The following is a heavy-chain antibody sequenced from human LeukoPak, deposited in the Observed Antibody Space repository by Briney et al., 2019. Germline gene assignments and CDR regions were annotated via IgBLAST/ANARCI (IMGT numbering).Heavy chain of an antibody. Sequence: ASVKVSCKASGYTFTSYYMHWVRQASGQGLEWMGWMNPNSGNTGYAQRFQGRVTMTRDTSINTAYMELGSLTSEDTAVYYCARGTPFCSSASCYNYWGQGTLVTVSS. D-gene: IGHD2-2*02. CDR2: MNPNSGNT. CDR1: GYTFTSYY. V-gene: IGHV1-8*02. CDR3: ARGTPFCSSASCYNY. J-gene: IGHJ4*02.